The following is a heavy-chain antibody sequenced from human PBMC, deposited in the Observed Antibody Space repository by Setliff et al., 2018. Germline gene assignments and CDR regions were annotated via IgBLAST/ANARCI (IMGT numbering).Heavy chain of an antibody. CDR2: IYYSGST. J-gene: IGHJ2*01. CDR1: GGSITSYY. D-gene: IGHD3-22*01. CDR3: ARHYAQYYSDSSGYYYEDWYFDL. V-gene: IGHV4-59*08. Sequence: ASETLSLTCSVSGGSITSYYWSWIRQPPGNGLEYIGYIYYSGSTNSNPSLKSRVTISVDTSKNQFSLKLSSVTAADTAVYYCARHYAQYYSDSSGYYYEDWYFDLWGRGTLVTVSS.